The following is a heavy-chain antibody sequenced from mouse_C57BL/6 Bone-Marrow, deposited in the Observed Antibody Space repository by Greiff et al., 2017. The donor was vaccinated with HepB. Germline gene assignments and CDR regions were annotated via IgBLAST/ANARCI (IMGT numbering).Heavy chain of an antibody. V-gene: IGHV8-8*01. CDR3: APRGSNYEWYFDV. CDR2: IWWDDDK. CDR1: GFSLSTFGMG. D-gene: IGHD2-5*01. Sequence: QVTLKECGPGILQPSQTLSLTCSLSGFSLSTFGMGVGWIRQPSGKGLEWLAHIWWDDDKYYNPALKSRLTISKDTSKNQVFLKIANVDTADTATYYCAPRGSNYEWYFDVWGTGTTVTVSS. J-gene: IGHJ1*03.